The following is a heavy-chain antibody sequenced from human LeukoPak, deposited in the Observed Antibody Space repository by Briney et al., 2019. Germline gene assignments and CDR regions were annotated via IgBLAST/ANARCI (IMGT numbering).Heavy chain of an antibody. CDR1: AYTFSDYY. D-gene: IGHD2/OR15-2a*01. Sequence: ASGEVSCKASAYTFSDYYVHWVRQAPGQGLEWMGWFHPSSSGAGYAQKFQGRVIMTRDTSISTAYMQLTRLTSDDTAVYYCAIKRIHGNPFDYWGQGTLVTVSS. V-gene: IGHV1-2*02. J-gene: IGHJ4*02. CDR3: AIKRIHGNPFDY. CDR2: FHPSSSGA.